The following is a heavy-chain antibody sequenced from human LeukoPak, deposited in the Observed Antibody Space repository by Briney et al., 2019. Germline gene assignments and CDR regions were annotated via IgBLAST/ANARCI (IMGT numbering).Heavy chain of an antibody. CDR1: GYSFTSYW. CDR2: IYPGDSDT. CDR3: ARTRYYDFWSGYYTGPAHFDY. Sequence: GESLKISCKGSGYSFTSYWIGWVRQMPGKGLEWMGIIYPGDSDTRYSPSFQGQVTISADKFISTAYLQWSSLKASDTAMYYCARTRYYDFWSGYYTGPAHFDYWGQGTLVTVSS. D-gene: IGHD3-3*01. V-gene: IGHV5-51*01. J-gene: IGHJ4*02.